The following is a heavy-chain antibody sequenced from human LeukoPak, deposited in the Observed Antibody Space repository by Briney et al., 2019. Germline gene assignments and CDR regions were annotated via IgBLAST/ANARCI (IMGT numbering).Heavy chain of an antibody. V-gene: IGHV4-59*01. CDR2: IYYSGST. CDR1: GGSISTYY. CDR3: ARAEYGNDRYFDL. Sequence: SETLSLTCTVSGGSISTYYWSWIRQPPGKGLEWIGYIYYSGSTNYNPSLKSRVTTSVDTSKNQFSLKLSSVTAADTAVYYCARAEYGNDRYFDLWGRGTLVTVSS. D-gene: IGHD1-14*01. J-gene: IGHJ2*01.